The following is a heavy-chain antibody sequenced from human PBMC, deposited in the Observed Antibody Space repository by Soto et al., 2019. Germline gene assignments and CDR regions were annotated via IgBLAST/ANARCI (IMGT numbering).Heavy chain of an antibody. J-gene: IGHJ4*02. Sequence: QVQLVESGGGVVQPGRSLRLSCAASGLTFSSYGMHWVRQAPGKGLEWVAVISYDGSNKYYVDSVKGRFTISRDNSKNTLYLQLNSLTPEDTAVYYCAKDPRSSSAPMWYFDSWGPGTLVTVSS. CDR3: AKDPRSSSAPMWYFDS. CDR1: GLTFSSYG. CDR2: ISYDGSNK. V-gene: IGHV3-30*18. D-gene: IGHD6-6*01.